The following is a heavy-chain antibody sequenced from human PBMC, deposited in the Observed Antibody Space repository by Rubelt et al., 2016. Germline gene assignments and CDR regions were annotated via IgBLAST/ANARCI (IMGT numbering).Heavy chain of an antibody. Sequence: QLQLQESGPGLVKPSETLSLTCTVSGGSISSSSYYWGWIRQPPGKGLEWIGNIYDSGSTYYNPSLKSRVTISVDTSKNQFSLKLSSVTAADTAVYYCARHSGSGWYYFDYWGQGTLVTVSS. CDR3: ARHSGSGWYYFDY. V-gene: IGHV4-39*01. J-gene: IGHJ4*02. CDR1: GGSISSSSYY. CDR2: IYDSGST. D-gene: IGHD6-19*01.